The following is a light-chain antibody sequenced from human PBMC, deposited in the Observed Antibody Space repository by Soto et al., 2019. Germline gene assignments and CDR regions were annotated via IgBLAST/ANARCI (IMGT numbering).Light chain of an antibody. CDR3: QQLNSYPLT. Sequence: DIQLTQSPSFLSASVGDRVTITCRASQGISSYLAWYQQKPGKAPKLLMYATSTLQSGVPSRFSCSGSGTEFTLTISSLQPEDFATYYCQQLNSYPLTFGGGTKVEIK. V-gene: IGKV1-9*01. J-gene: IGKJ4*01. CDR1: QGISSY. CDR2: ATS.